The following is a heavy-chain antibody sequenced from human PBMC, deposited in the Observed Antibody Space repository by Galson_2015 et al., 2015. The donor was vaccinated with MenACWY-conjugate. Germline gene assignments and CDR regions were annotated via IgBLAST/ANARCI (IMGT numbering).Heavy chain of an antibody. D-gene: IGHD4-17*01. CDR3: ARRATTGWFDP. CDR2: IYHSGAT. Sequence: ETLSPTCTVSGASMSNYSWTWIRQSPGKGLEWIGHIYHSGATSYNPSLQSRVTISADASKDQISLNLASVSAADTAVYYCARRATTGWFDPWGQGTQVTVSS. CDR1: GASMSNYS. J-gene: IGHJ5*02. V-gene: IGHV4-59*13.